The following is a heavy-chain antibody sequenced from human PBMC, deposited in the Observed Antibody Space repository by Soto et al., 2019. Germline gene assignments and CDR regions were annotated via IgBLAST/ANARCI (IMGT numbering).Heavy chain of an antibody. CDR3: ARDQTDSGGYSGS. CDR2: IWNDGSNE. J-gene: IGHJ4*02. Sequence: GGSLRFSCEASRFPFSSYGIHWVRQAPGKGLEWLAIIWNDGSNEYYADSVKGRFTISRDNSKNTVYLQVSNLRAEDTAVYFCARDQTDSGGYSGSWGQGTLVTVSS. V-gene: IGHV3-33*01. D-gene: IGHD3-22*01. CDR1: RFPFSSYG.